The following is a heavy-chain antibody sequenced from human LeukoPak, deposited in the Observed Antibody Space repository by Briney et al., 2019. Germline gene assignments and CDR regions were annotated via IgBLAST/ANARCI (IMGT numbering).Heavy chain of an antibody. J-gene: IGHJ3*02. CDR3: ARSSSATRSSRHFDI. Sequence: ASVKVSCKASGYTFTSYGISWVRQAPGQGLEWMGWISAYNGNTNYAQKLQGRVTMTTDTSTSTAYMELRSLRSDDTAVYYCARSSSATRSSRHFDIWGQGTMVTVSS. V-gene: IGHV1-18*01. D-gene: IGHD2-2*01. CDR2: ISAYNGNT. CDR1: GYTFTSYG.